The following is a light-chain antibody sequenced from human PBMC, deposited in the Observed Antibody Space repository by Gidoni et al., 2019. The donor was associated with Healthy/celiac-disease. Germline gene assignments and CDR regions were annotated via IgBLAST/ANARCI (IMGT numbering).Light chain of an antibody. CDR3: QQYNSYPLT. V-gene: IGKV1-5*01. CDR2: DAS. J-gene: IGKJ4*01. Sequence: DIQMTQSPSTLSASVGDRVTITCRASQSISSWLAWYQQKPGKAPKLLIYDASSLESGVSSRFSGSGSGTEFTLTSSSLQPDDFATYYCQQYNSYPLTFGGGNKVEIK. CDR1: QSISSW.